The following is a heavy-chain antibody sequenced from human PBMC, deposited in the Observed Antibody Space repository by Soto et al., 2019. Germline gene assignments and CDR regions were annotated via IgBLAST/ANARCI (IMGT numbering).Heavy chain of an antibody. CDR1: GYTFTVYY. D-gene: IGHD1-7*01. CDR3: ARSGTGTQLDY. J-gene: IGHJ4*02. V-gene: IGHV1-2*02. CDR2: INPNSGGT. Sequence: GASVKVSCTSSGYTFTVYYMHWVRQDPGQGLEWMGWINPNSGGTNYAQKFQGRVTMTRDTSISTAYMELSRLRSDDTAVYYCARSGTGTQLDYWGQGTLVTVS.